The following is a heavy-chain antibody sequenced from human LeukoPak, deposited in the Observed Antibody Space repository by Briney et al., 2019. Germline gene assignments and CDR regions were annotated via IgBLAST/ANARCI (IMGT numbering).Heavy chain of an antibody. CDR2: IYTSGST. D-gene: IGHD6-6*01. V-gene: IGHV4-4*09. CDR1: GGSISSYY. J-gene: IGHJ5*02. CDR3: AGSIAARDWFDP. Sequence: SETLSHTCTVSGGSISSYYWSWIRQPPGKGLEWIGYIYTSGSTNYNPSLQSRVTISVDTSKNQFSLKLSSVTAADTAVYYCAGSIAARDWFDPWGQGTLVTVSS.